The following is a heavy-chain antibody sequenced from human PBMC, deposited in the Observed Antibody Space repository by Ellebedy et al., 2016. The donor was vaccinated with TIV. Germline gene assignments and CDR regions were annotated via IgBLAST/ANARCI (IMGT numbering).Heavy chain of an antibody. CDR2: INPSGGST. Sequence: ASVKVSCXASGYTFTSYYMHWVRQAPGQGLEWMGIINPSGGSTSYAQKFQGRVTMTRDTSTSTVYMELSSLRSEDTAVYYCARGLDGYAHFGGAHIDYWGQGTLVTVSS. V-gene: IGHV1-46*01. J-gene: IGHJ4*02. CDR3: ARGLDGYAHFGGAHIDY. D-gene: IGHD5-24*01. CDR1: GYTFTSYY.